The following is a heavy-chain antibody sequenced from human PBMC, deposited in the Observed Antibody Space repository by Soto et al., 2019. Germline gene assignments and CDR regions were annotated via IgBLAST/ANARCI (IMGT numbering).Heavy chain of an antibody. V-gene: IGHV4-59*08. J-gene: IGHJ4*01. D-gene: IGHD3-9*01. CDR1: GGSISSYY. Sequence: PSETLSLTCTVSGGSISSYYWSWIRQPPGKGLEWIGYIYYSGSNNYNPSLKSRVTISVDTSKNQLSLELKSVTAADTAVFYCARQFRADAYPGRFDAWGHGTLVTVSS. CDR3: ARQFRADAYPGRFDA. CDR2: IYYSGSN.